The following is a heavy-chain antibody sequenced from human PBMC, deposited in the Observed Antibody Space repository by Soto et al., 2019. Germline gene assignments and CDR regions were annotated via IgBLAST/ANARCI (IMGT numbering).Heavy chain of an antibody. CDR1: DGSISNFY. V-gene: IGHV4-59*07. CDR2: ISSSGNT. CDR3: ARAPMVLTRSYFDS. D-gene: IGHD3-22*01. J-gene: IGHJ4*02. Sequence: SDTLSLTCTVSDGSISNFYWSWIRQPPGKGLEWSGYISSSGNTNYNPSLKSRVSISVDTYKNQFSLNLTSVTAADTAVYYCARAPMVLTRSYFDSWGQGTTVTVSS.